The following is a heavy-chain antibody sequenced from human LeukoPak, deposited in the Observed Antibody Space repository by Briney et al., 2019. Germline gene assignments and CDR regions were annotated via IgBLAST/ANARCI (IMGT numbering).Heavy chain of an antibody. CDR3: ARNLNSGSYYYFDY. J-gene: IGHJ4*02. Sequence: GGSLRLSCAASGFTFSDYYMSWIRQAPGKGLEWVANIKQDGSEKYYVDSVKGRFTISRDNSKNTLSLQMNSLRPEDTALYYCARNLNSGSYYYFDYWGQGTLVTVSS. V-gene: IGHV3-7*03. CDR1: GFTFSDYY. CDR2: IKQDGSEK. D-gene: IGHD1-26*01.